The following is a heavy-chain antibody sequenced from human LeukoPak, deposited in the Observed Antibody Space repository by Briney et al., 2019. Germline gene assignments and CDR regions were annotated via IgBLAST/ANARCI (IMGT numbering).Heavy chain of an antibody. J-gene: IGHJ4*02. CDR1: GGSFSGYY. V-gene: IGHV4-34*01. D-gene: IGHD6-13*01. CDR2: INHSGST. Sequence: SETLSLTCAVYGGSFSGYYWSWTRQPPGKGLEWIGEINHSGSTNYNPSLKSRVTISVDTSKNQFSLKLSSVTAADTAVYYCARETLASEGIAAAGTSDYWGQGTLVTVSS. CDR3: ARETLASEGIAAAGTSDY.